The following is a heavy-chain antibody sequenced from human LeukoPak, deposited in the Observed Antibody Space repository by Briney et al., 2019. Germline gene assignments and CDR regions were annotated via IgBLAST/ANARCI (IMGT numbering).Heavy chain of an antibody. V-gene: IGHV3-64D*09. J-gene: IGHJ4*02. CDR3: VKLRRGSYYHFDY. CDR1: GFTFSTYT. Sequence: GGPLRLPCSASGFTFSTYTMHWVRKAPGKALEYVSAINSNGGNTYYADSVKGRFTISRDNSKNTLYLQMSSLRDEDTAVYYCVKLRRGSYYHFDYWGQGTLVTVSS. CDR2: INSNGGNT. D-gene: IGHD1-26*01.